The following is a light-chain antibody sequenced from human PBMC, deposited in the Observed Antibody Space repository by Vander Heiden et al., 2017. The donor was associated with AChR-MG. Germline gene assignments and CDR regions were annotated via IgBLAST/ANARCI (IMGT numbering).Light chain of an antibody. V-gene: IGLV7-46*01. CDR1: TGAVTSGHY. Sequence: QAVVTQEPSLTVSPGGTVTLTCDSSTGAVTSGHYPYWFQQKPGQAPRTLIYDTSIKHSWTPARFSGSLLGGKAALTLSGAQPGDEAEYYCLLYYGGGTRVFGGGTELTVL. CDR2: DTS. J-gene: IGLJ3*02. CDR3: LLYYGGGTRV.